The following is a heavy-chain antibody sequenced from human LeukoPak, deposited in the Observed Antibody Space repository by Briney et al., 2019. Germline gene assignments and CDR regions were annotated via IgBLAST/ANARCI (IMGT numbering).Heavy chain of an antibody. CDR3: ARAMRMATFDY. V-gene: IGHV1-18*01. D-gene: IGHD5-24*01. CDR2: ISAYNGNT. CDR1: GYTLTSYG. Sequence: ASVKVSCKASGYTLTSYGISRVQQAPGQGLEWMGWISAYNGNTNYAQKLQGRVTMTTDTSTSTAYMELRSLRSDDTAVYYCARAMRMATFDYWGQGTLVTVSS. J-gene: IGHJ4*02.